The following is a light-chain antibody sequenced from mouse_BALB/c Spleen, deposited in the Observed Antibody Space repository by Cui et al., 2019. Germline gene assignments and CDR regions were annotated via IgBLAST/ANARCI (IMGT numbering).Light chain of an antibody. CDR2: STS. J-gene: IGKJ2*01. CDR1: QGISGN. V-gene: IGKV9-123*01. Sequence: DIQMIQSPPSMFASLGDRVSLSCRASQGISGNLDWYQQKPGGTIKLQIYSTSNLNSGVPSRFSGSGSGSDYSLTISSLESEDFADYYCLQRNAYPYTFGGGTKLEIK. CDR3: LQRNAYPYT.